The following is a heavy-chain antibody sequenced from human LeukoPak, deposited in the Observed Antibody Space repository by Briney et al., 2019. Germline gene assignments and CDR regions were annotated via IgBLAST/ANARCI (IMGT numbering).Heavy chain of an antibody. D-gene: IGHD2-15*01. CDR3: ARGRGGGGSSNNWFDP. Sequence: SETLSLTCTVSGGSINSYYWSWMRQPPGKGLEWIGYIYYSGTTNYNPSLKSRVTISVDTSKNQFSLRLISVTAADTAVYFCARGRGGGGSSNNWFDPWGRGTLVIVSS. J-gene: IGHJ5*02. CDR1: GGSINSYY. V-gene: IGHV4-59*12. CDR2: IYYSGTT.